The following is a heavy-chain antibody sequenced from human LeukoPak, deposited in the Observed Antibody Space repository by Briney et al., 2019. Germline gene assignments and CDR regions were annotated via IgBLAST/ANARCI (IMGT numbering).Heavy chain of an antibody. V-gene: IGHV3-74*01. CDR3: ARDAVDTANAV. D-gene: IGHD5-18*01. J-gene: IGHJ6*02. Sequence: GGSLRLSCAASGFTFTTYWMHRVRQAPGKGLVWVSHINSDGSITSYADSVKGRFTISRDNAKNTLYLQMNSLRAEDTAVYYCARDAVDTANAVWGQGTTVTVSS. CDR1: GFTFTTYW. CDR2: INSDGSIT.